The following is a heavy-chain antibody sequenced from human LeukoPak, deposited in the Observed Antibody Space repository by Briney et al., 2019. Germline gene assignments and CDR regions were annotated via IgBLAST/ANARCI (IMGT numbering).Heavy chain of an antibody. J-gene: IGHJ6*03. CDR1: GGTFSSYA. CDR3: ARDPRTLNCSGGSCDYHYYMDV. Sequence: GASVKVSCKASGGTFSSYAISWVRQAPGQGLEWVGGIILIFGTANYAQKFQGRVTITADESTNTAYMELSSLRSEDTAVYYCARDPRTLNCSGGSCDYHYYMDVWGKGTTVTISS. V-gene: IGHV1-69*13. CDR2: IILIFGTA. D-gene: IGHD2-15*01.